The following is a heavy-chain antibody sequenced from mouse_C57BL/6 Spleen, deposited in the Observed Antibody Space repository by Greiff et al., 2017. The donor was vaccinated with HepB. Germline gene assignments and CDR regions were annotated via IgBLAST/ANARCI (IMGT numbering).Heavy chain of an antibody. CDR2: IDPSDSYT. CDR3: ARGDYGSVYYFDY. D-gene: IGHD1-1*01. Sequence: QVQLQQPGAELVKPGASVKLSCKASGYTFTSYWMQWVKQRPGQGLEWIGEIDPSDSYTNYNQKFKGKATLTVDTSSSPAYMQLSSLTSEDSAVYYCARGDYGSVYYFDYWGQGTTLTVSS. CDR1: GYTFTSYW. J-gene: IGHJ2*01. V-gene: IGHV1-50*01.